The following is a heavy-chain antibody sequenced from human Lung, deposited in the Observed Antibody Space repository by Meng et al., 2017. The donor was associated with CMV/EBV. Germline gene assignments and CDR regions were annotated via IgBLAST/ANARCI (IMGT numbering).Heavy chain of an antibody. CDR1: SSYS. CDR2: IIPVRGIT. D-gene: IGHD2-2*01. J-gene: IGHJ5*01. CDR3: AREQYCSNTNCFNWFDS. V-gene: IGHV1-69*04. Sequence: SSYSVSWVLQAPGQGLEWMGRIIPVRGITNYAQKFQGRVTITADRSTSTFYMELSSLRSEDTAMYYCAREQYCSNTNCFNWFDSWAQGTLVTVSS.